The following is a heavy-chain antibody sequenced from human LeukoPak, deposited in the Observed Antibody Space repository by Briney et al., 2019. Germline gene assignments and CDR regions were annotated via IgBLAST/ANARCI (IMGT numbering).Heavy chain of an antibody. V-gene: IGHV3-30*18. J-gene: IGHJ4*02. CDR3: AKGLRDYYDSSGYLV. Sequence: GGSLRLSCAASGFTFSSYGIHWVRQAPGKGLEWVAVISYDGSNKYYADSVKGRFTISRDNSKNTLYLQMNSLRAEDTAVYYCAKGLRDYYDSSGYLVWGQGTLVTVSS. CDR2: ISYDGSNK. CDR1: GFTFSSYG. D-gene: IGHD3-22*01.